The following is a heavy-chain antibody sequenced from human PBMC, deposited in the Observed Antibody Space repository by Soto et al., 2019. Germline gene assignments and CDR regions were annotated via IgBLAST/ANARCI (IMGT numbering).Heavy chain of an antibody. V-gene: IGHV4-39*01. CDR3: AGSPSRQYFDWIPDFDY. CDR1: SISSIKYY. CDR2: IYYSGST. D-gene: IGHD3-9*01. Sequence: SISSIKYYWSWIRQPPGKGLEWIGSIYYSGSTYYNPSLKSRVTISVDTSKSQFSLNLRSVTAVDTAVYYCAGSPSRQYFDWIPDFDYWGQGALVTVSS. J-gene: IGHJ4*02.